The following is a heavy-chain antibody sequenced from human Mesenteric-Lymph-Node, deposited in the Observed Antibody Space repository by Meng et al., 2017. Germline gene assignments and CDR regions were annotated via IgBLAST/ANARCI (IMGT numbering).Heavy chain of an antibody. V-gene: IGHV4-31*03. CDR2: IYYSGST. Sequence: QGQLQEAGQGLVNASQTLHLTCTVAGGSISSGGFYCSRIRQHPGKGLEWIGYIYYSGSTYYNPSLRSRVAISIDTSKNQFSLKLTSVTAADTAVYFCARTNYGDYNWFDPWGQGTLVTVSS. CDR3: ARTNYGDYNWFDP. D-gene: IGHD4-17*01. CDR1: GGSISSGGFY. J-gene: IGHJ5*02.